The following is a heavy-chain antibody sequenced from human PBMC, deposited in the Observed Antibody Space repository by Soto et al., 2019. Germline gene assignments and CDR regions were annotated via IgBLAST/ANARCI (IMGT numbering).Heavy chain of an antibody. CDR2: IIPMYDSA. CDR3: XTWRTYSGSYCFDY. J-gene: IGHJ4*02. D-gene: IGHD1-26*01. CDR1: GGTFKTYT. V-gene: IGHV1-69*06. Sequence: QVQLVQSGAELKKPGSSVNVSCAASGGTFKTYTINWVRQAPGQGLEWIGQIIPMYDSANYAQRFQGRVTISADKSTNIAYMELSGLRSEDTAXXXXXTWRTYSGSYCFDYWGQGTLVSVSS.